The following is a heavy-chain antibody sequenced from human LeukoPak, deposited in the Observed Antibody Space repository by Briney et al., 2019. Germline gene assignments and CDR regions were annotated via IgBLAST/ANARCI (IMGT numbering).Heavy chain of an antibody. Sequence: PSQTLSLTCTVSGGSISSGTYYWSWIRQPAGKGLKWIGRIYSSGSTSYNPSLESRVTISVDTSKNRFSLKLSSVTAADTAVYYCAIHDYGDRDAFDIWGQGTMVTVSS. CDR2: IYSSGST. CDR3: AIHDYGDRDAFDI. J-gene: IGHJ3*02. D-gene: IGHD4-17*01. CDR1: GGSISSGTYY. V-gene: IGHV4-61*02.